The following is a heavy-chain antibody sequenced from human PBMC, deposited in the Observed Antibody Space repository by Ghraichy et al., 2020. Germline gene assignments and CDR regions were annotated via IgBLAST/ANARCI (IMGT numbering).Heavy chain of an antibody. Sequence: GESLNISCAASGFTFSSYGMHWVRQAPGKGLEWVAFIRYDGSNKYYADSVKGRFTISRDNSKNTLYLQMNSLRAEDTAVYYCAKDEVVVAASYFDYWGQGTLVTVSS. V-gene: IGHV3-30*02. CDR2: IRYDGSNK. CDR1: GFTFSSYG. D-gene: IGHD2-15*01. J-gene: IGHJ4*02. CDR3: AKDEVVVAASYFDY.